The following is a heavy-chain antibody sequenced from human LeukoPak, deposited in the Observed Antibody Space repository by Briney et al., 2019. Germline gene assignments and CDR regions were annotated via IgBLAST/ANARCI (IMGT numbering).Heavy chain of an antibody. J-gene: IGHJ4*02. CDR3: ASADYYDSSGYSLPSFDY. V-gene: IGHV1-69*13. Sequence: SVKVSCKASGGTFISYAISWVRQAPGQGLGWMGGIIPIFGTANYAQKFQGRVAITADESTSTAYMELSSLRSEDTAVYYCASADYYDSSGYSLPSFDYWGQGTLVTVSS. CDR2: IIPIFGTA. D-gene: IGHD3-22*01. CDR1: GGTFISYA.